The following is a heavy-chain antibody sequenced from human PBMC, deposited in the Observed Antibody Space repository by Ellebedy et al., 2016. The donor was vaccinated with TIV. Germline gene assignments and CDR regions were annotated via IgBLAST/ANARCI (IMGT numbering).Heavy chain of an antibody. CDR2: IEQDGTEK. J-gene: IGHJ6*02. CDR1: GFTFRSYW. Sequence: GESLKISCAASGFTFRSYWMSWVRQAPGKGLEWVAHIEQDGTEKYYVDSVKGRFTISRDNAKNSLYLQMNSLRAEDTAVYYCARRTDLIRVGDYGMDVWGQGTTVTVSS. D-gene: IGHD3-10*01. V-gene: IGHV3-7*01. CDR3: ARRTDLIRVGDYGMDV.